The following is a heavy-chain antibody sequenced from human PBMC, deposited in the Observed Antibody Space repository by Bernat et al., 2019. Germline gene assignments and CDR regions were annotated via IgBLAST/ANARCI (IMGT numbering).Heavy chain of an antibody. Sequence: EVQLLESGGGLVQPGGSLRLSCAASGFTFSSYAMSWVRQAPGKGLEWVSAISGSGGSTYYTDSVKGRFTISRDNSKNTLYLQMNSLRAEDTAVYYCAKDPVYDYSNYVGDYWGQGTLVTVSS. CDR3: AKDPVYDYSNYVGDY. D-gene: IGHD4-11*01. CDR2: ISGSGGST. J-gene: IGHJ4*02. V-gene: IGHV3-23*01. CDR1: GFTFSSYA.